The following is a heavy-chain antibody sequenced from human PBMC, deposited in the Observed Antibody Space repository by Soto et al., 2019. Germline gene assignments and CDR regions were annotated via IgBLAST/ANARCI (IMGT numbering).Heavy chain of an antibody. J-gene: IGHJ4*01. CDR3: ARESGYGSGSSVSHSLDC. V-gene: IGHV3-7*01. CDR1: GFTLRSYW. CDR2: IKTDASEK. Sequence: EEQLVASGGGLVQPGGSLRLSCAASGFTLRSYWMSWVRQAPGKGLEWLATIKTDASEKKYVDSVKGRFTVYRDNAMNSLYLQKASLRAEDTAVYYCARESGYGSGSSVSHSLDCWGRGTLVTVSS. D-gene: IGHD3-10*01.